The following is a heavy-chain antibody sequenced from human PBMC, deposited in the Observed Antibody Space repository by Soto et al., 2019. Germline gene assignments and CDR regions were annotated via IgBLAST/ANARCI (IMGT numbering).Heavy chain of an antibody. V-gene: IGHV3-30*18. CDR3: AKEYGSSSLSPDFDS. J-gene: IGHJ4*02. Sequence: QVQLVESGGGVVQPGRSLRLSCAASGFTFSSYGMHWVRQAPGKGLEWVAVISYDGSNKYYADSAKGRFTISRDNSKNTLYLQMNSLRAEDTAVYYFAKEYGSSSLSPDFDSWGQVTLVTVSS. CDR2: ISYDGSNK. D-gene: IGHD6-13*01. CDR1: GFTFSSYG.